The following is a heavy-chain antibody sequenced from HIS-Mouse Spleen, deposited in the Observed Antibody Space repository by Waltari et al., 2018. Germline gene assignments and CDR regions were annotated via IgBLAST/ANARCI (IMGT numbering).Heavy chain of an antibody. CDR1: CGSISSYY. CDR3: AAPGYSSSWYAFDI. J-gene: IGHJ3*02. Sequence: QVQLQESGPGLVKPSETLSLTCTVSCGSISSYYWTGIRQPPGKGLEWIGYIYYSGSTNYNPSLKSRVTISVDTSKNQFSLKLSSVTAADTAVYYCAAPGYSSSWYAFDIWGQGTMVTVSS. D-gene: IGHD6-13*01. CDR2: IYYSGST. V-gene: IGHV4-59*08.